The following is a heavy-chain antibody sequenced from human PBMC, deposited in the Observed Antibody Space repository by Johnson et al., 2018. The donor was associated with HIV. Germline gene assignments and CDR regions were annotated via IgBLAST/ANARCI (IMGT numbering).Heavy chain of an antibody. V-gene: IGHV3-53*01. Sequence: VQLVESGGGLIQPGGSLRLSCAASGFTVSSNYMSWVRQAPGKGLEWVSVIYSGGSTYYADSVKGRFTISRDNSKNTLYLQMNSMRTEYTAVCYCARTSVEWFVFAFDIWGQGTMVTVSS. J-gene: IGHJ3*02. CDR1: GFTVSSNY. D-gene: IGHD3-3*01. CDR3: ARTSVEWFVFAFDI. CDR2: IYSGGST.